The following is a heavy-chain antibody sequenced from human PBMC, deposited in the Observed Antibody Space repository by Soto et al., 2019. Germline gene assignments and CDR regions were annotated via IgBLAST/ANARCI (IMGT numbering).Heavy chain of an antibody. J-gene: IGHJ4*02. CDR2: ISGSGGST. Sequence: PGGSLRLSCAASGFTFSSYAMSWVRQAPGKGLEWVSAISGSGGSTYYADSVKGRFTISRDNSKNTLYLQMNSLRAEDTAVYYYAKFLGYSSSWPLFDYWGQGTQVTVSS. D-gene: IGHD6-13*01. V-gene: IGHV3-23*01. CDR3: AKFLGYSSSWPLFDY. CDR1: GFTFSSYA.